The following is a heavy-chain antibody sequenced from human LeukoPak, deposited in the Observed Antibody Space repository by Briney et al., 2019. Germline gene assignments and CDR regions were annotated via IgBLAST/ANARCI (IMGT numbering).Heavy chain of an antibody. CDR1: GGTFSSYA. Sequence: ASVKVSCKASGGTFSSYAISWVRQAPGQGLEWMGWMNPNSGNTGYAQKFQGRVTMTRNTSISTAYMELSSLRSEDTAVYYCAIGRVAVAGDDAFDIWGQGTMVTVSS. CDR2: MNPNSGNT. V-gene: IGHV1-8*02. D-gene: IGHD6-19*01. J-gene: IGHJ3*02. CDR3: AIGRVAVAGDDAFDI.